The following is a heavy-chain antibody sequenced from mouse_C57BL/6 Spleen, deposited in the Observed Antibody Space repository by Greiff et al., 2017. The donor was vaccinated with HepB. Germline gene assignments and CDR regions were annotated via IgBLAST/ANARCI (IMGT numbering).Heavy chain of an antibody. D-gene: IGHD2-4*01. CDR3: ARSDYDGPPFAY. V-gene: IGHV5-12*01. J-gene: IGHJ3*01. Sequence: EVKLMESGGGLVQPGGSLKLSCAASGFTFSDYYMYWVRQTPEKRLEWVAYLSNGGGSTYYPDTVKGRFTISRDNAKNTLYLQLSRLKSEDTAMYYCARSDYDGPPFAYWGQVTLVTVSA. CDR1: GFTFSDYY. CDR2: LSNGGGST.